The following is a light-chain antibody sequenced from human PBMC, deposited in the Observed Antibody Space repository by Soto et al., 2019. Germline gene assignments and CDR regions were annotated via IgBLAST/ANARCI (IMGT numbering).Light chain of an antibody. J-gene: IGKJ2*01. Sequence: EIVMTQSPATLSVSPGERATLSCRASQSVSSNLAWFQQKPGQSPRLLIFGASTRATDIPARFSGSGSGTDFTLTISRLQSEDFAVYYCQQYNPWYTFGQGTKLEIK. CDR3: QQYNPWYT. V-gene: IGKV3-15*01. CDR2: GAS. CDR1: QSVSSN.